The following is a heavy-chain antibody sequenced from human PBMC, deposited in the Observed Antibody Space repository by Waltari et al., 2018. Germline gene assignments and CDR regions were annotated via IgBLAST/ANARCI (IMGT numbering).Heavy chain of an antibody. CDR2: INAGNGNT. V-gene: IGHV1-3*01. CDR3: ARKYYDILTGYSLIDY. J-gene: IGHJ4*02. Sequence: QVQLVQSGAEVKKPGASVKVSCKASGYTFTSYAMHWVRQATGQRLEWMGWINAGNGNTKYSQKFQGRVTITRDTSASTAYMELSSLRSEDTAVYYCARKYYDILTGYSLIDYWGQGTLVTVSS. CDR1: GYTFTSYA. D-gene: IGHD3-9*01.